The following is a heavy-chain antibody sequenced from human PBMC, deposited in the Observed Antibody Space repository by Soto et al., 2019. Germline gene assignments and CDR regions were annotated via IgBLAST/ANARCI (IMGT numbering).Heavy chain of an antibody. CDR1: RYTFKSHG. D-gene: IGHD3-16*01. CDR3: VSWVSAHFDY. V-gene: IGHV3-23*01. J-gene: IGHJ4*02. CDR2: IDSSGVNT. Sequence: GGSLRLSRAASRYTFKSHGLSWVRQAPGKGLEWVSTIDSSGVNTHYADSVKGRFTISRDNSRNTLHLQMHDLRADDTALYYCVSWVSAHFDYWGRGTVVTVSS.